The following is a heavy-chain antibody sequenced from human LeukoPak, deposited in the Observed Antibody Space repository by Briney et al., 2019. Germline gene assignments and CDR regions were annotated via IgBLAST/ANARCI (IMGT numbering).Heavy chain of an antibody. Sequence: PSEPLSLTCTVSGGSISSYYWSWIRQPPGKGLEWIGYIYYSGSTNYNPSLKSRVTISVDTSKNQFSLKLSSVTAADTAVYYCARRGQQLVLFDYWGQGTLVTVSS. CDR2: IYYSGST. J-gene: IGHJ4*02. V-gene: IGHV4-59*01. CDR1: GGSISSYY. D-gene: IGHD6-13*01. CDR3: ARRGQQLVLFDY.